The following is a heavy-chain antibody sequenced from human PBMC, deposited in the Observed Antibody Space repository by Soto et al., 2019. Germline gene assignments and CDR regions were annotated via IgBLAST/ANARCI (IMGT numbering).Heavy chain of an antibody. D-gene: IGHD2-2*01. CDR2: IYWDDDK. CDR1: GFSLSTSGVG. Sequence: ESGPTLVNPPQTLTLTCTFSGFSLSTSGVGVGWIRQPPGKALEWLALIYWDDDKRYSPSLKSRLTITKDTSKNQVVLTMTHMAPVDTATFYCAHRRGAVVVVPAAPPDFFDIGGQGKMVTASS. CDR3: AHRRGAVVVVPAAPPDFFDI. V-gene: IGHV2-5*02. J-gene: IGHJ3*02.